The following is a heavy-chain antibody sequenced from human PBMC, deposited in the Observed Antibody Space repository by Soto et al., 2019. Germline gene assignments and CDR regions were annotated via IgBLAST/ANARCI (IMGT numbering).Heavy chain of an antibody. V-gene: IGHV1-18*01. Sequence: QDQLVQSGAEILKPGASVKVSCKTSTYMFSNYGVSWVRQAPGHGLEWMGWISAYNGNTNYAQKLKDRVTLTTDTSTSTAYMELRSLRSDDTAVYYCARVQYSGTYLHAFDIWGQGTRVTVSS. J-gene: IGHJ3*02. CDR1: TYMFSNYG. D-gene: IGHD1-26*01. CDR2: ISAYNGNT. CDR3: ARVQYSGTYLHAFDI.